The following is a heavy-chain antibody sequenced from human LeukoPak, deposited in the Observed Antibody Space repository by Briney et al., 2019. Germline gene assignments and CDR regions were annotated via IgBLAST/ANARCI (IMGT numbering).Heavy chain of an antibody. D-gene: IGHD3-10*01. CDR1: GFSFSDFW. V-gene: IGHV3-7*01. CDR2: INQDGSEN. J-gene: IGHJ4*02. CDR3: TKGRGNHY. Sequence: PGGSPRLSCAASGFSFSDFWMGWVRQAPGKGLEWVANINQDGSENYYVDSVKGRFTISRDNAKKSLYLQMNSLRAEDTAVYYCTKGRGNHYWGQGTLVTDST.